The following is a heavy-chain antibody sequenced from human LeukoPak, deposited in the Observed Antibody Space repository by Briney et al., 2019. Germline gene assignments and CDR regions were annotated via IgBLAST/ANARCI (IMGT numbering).Heavy chain of an antibody. CDR3: GREGSQALDH. V-gene: IGHV1-18*01. J-gene: IGHJ4*02. Sequence: GASVKVSCKASGYTFTIYGIGWVRQAPGQGLEWMGYISPYNGNADYAQNFQGRVSMTTDTSTTTAYMELRSLTSDDTAVYYCGREGSQALDHWGQGTLVTVSS. D-gene: IGHD3-10*01. CDR2: ISPYNGNA. CDR1: GYTFTIYG.